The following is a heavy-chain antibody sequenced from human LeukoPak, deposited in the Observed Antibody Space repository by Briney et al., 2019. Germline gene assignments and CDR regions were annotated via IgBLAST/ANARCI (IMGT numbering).Heavy chain of an antibody. D-gene: IGHD4-23*01. Sequence: GGSLRLSCAVSGFTFSSYWMHWVRQAPGKGLVWVSRTDRDGSRINYADSVKGRFTISRDNGKNTLFLQMNSLRAEDAAVYYCVRGNDYGGPHYWGQGTLVTVSS. CDR2: TDRDGSRI. J-gene: IGHJ4*02. CDR1: GFTFSSYW. V-gene: IGHV3-74*01. CDR3: VRGNDYGGPHY.